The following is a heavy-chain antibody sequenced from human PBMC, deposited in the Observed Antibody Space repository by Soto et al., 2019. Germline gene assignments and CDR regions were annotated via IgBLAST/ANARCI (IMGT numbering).Heavy chain of an antibody. Sequence: SETLSLTCSVSGGSINSGRSSWNWIRQSPGKGLEWIAYIYHSGSTYYNPSLKSRVTITVDRSENQFSLKLTSVTAADTAVYYCVRESTTSGPNWFDTWGPGILVTVSS. CDR3: VRESTTSGPNWFDT. D-gene: IGHD1-1*01. CDR2: IYHSGST. V-gene: IGHV4-30-2*06. CDR1: GGSINSGRSS. J-gene: IGHJ5*02.